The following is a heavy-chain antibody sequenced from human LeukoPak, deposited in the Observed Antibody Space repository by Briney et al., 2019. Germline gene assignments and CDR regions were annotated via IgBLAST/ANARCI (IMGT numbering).Heavy chain of an antibody. CDR1: GYTFTGYY. V-gene: IGHV1-2*06. Sequence: ASVKVSCKASGYTFTGYYMHWVRQPPGQGLEWMGRINPNSGGTNYAQKFQGRVTMTRDTSISTAYMELSRLRSDDTAVYYCARVNYGNTWFDPWGQGTLVTVSS. CDR3: ARVNYGNTWFDP. CDR2: INPNSGGT. J-gene: IGHJ5*02. D-gene: IGHD4-17*01.